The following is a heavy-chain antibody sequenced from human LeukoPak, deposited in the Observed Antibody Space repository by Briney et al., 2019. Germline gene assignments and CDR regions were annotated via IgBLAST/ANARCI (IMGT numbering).Heavy chain of an antibody. CDR1: GFTFSKYW. J-gene: IGHJ4*02. V-gene: IGHV3-74*01. Sequence: GGSLRLSCAASGFTFSKYWMLWVRQAPGKGLESVSRINTDGTGTTYADSVKGRFTVSRDNADNTLFLQMNSVRDEDTAVYYCATKQWLAPPPDSWGQGTPVTVSS. D-gene: IGHD6-19*01. CDR3: ATKQWLAPPPDS. CDR2: INTDGTGT.